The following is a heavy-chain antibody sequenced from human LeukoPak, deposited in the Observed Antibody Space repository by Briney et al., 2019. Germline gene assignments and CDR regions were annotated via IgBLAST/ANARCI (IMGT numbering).Heavy chain of an antibody. V-gene: IGHV3-33*01. J-gene: IGHJ4*02. CDR3: ARDPGLSSSWSTFDY. CDR2: IWYDGSNK. CDR1: GFTFSSYG. D-gene: IGHD6-13*01. Sequence: GGSLRLSCAASGFTFSSYGMHWVRQAPGKGLEWVAVIWYDGSNKYYADSVKGRFTISGDNSKNTLYLQMNSLRAEDTAVYYCARDPGLSSSWSTFDYWGQGTLVTVSS.